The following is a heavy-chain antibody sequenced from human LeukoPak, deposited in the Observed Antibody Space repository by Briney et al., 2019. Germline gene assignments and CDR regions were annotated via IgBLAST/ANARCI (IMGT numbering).Heavy chain of an antibody. CDR3: ARGPAANSGNYYVGDY. D-gene: IGHD1-26*01. CDR1: GFTFRSYS. Sequence: GGSLRLSCAASGFTFRSYSMNWVRQAPGKGLEWVSYISSDGSTIYYAGSVKGRFTISRDNAKNSLYLQMNSLRVEDTAVYYCARGPAANSGNYYVGDYWGQGTLVTVSS. V-gene: IGHV3-48*01. CDR2: ISSDGSTI. J-gene: IGHJ4*02.